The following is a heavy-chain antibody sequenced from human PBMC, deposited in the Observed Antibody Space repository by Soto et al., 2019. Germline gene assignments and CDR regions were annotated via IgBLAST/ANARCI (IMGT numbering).Heavy chain of an antibody. CDR3: ARDRIVATAPGLDRVDAFDI. Sequence: VQLVESGGGVVQPGRSLRLSCAASGFTFSSYGMHWVRQAPGKGLEWVAVIWYDGSNKYYADSVKGRFTISRDNSKNTLYLQMNSLRAEDTAVYYCARDRIVATAPGLDRVDAFDIWGQGTVVTVSS. V-gene: IGHV3-33*01. J-gene: IGHJ3*02. CDR2: IWYDGSNK. CDR1: GFTFSSYG. D-gene: IGHD5-12*01.